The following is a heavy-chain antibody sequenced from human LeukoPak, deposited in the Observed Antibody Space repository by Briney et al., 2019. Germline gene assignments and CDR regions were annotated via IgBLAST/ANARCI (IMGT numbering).Heavy chain of an antibody. V-gene: IGHV1-69*13. J-gene: IGHJ4*02. CDR1: GGTFSSYL. Sequence: ASVKVSCKASGGTFSSYLSTWVRRAPGQGLEWMGGIIPMFGTSNYAQRFQGRVTMTADDSTSTAYMELSSLSSEDTAVYYCVRGLDTAMVTAFDYWGQGTLVTVSS. CDR3: VRGLDTAMVTAFDY. D-gene: IGHD5-18*01. CDR2: IIPMFGTS.